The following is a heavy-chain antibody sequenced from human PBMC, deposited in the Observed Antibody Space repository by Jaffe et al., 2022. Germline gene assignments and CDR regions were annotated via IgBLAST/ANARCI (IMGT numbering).Heavy chain of an antibody. V-gene: IGHV3-74*03. CDR3: TISPGY. D-gene: IGHD7-27*01. CDR2: IHSDGTGT. J-gene: IGHJ4*02. CDR1: GFTFRTYW. Sequence: EVQVVESGGDLVHPGGSLRLSCVPSGFTFRTYWMYWVRQAPGKGLVWVSRIHSDGTGTTYTDSVKGRFTVSKDNAKDTVYLQMNSLRVEDTAVYYCTISPGYWGQGTLVTVSS.